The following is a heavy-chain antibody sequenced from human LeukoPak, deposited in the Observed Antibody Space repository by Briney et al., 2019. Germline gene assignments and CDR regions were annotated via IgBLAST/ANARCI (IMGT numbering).Heavy chain of an antibody. D-gene: IGHD3-10*01. CDR2: ISYDGSNK. V-gene: IGHV3-30-3*01. CDR3: ASDVWFGNLV. CDR1: GFTFSSYA. J-gene: IGHJ4*02. Sequence: GRSLRLSCAASGFTFSSYAMHWVRQAPGKGLEWVAVISYDGSNKYYADSVKGRFTISRDNSKNTLYLQMNSLRAEDTAVYYCASDVWFGNLVWGGGFLVTVSS.